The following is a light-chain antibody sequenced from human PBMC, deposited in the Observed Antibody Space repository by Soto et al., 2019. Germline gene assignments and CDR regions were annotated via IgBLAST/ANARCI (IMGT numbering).Light chain of an antibody. Sequence: DIQMTQSPFSLSASVGDRVTITCRTSQSISSHLNWYQQKPGRAPKLLIYAASSLQSGVPSRFSGSGSGTDFTLTISSLQPEDSATYSCQQSYSNPRYTFGQGTKLEIK. J-gene: IGKJ2*01. CDR2: AAS. CDR3: QQSYSNPRYT. CDR1: QSISSH. V-gene: IGKV1-39*01.